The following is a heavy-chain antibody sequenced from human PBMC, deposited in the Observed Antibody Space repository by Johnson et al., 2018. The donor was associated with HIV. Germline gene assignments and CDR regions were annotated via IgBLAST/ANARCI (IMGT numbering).Heavy chain of an antibody. Sequence: QVQLVESGGGVVQPGRSLRLSCAASGFTFSSYAMHWFRQAPGKGLEWVAVISYDGGDKYYADSVKGRFTISRDNSKSTLYLQMNSLRPEDTAVYYCAKERRAPRAFDIWGQGTMVTVSS. CDR1: GFTFSSYA. J-gene: IGHJ3*02. CDR2: ISYDGGDK. V-gene: IGHV3-30*18. CDR3: AKERRAPRAFDI.